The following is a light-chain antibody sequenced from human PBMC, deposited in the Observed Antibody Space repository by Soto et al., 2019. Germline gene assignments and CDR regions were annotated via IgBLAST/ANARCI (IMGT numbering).Light chain of an antibody. Sequence: QSALTQPASVSGSPGQSITISCTGTSSDVGGYDYVSWYQQHPGKAPKLLIYEVSHRLSGVSNRFSGSRSGNTASLTISGLQAEDEADYYCSSYTSSSTLVFGTGTKVTV. CDR2: EVS. CDR1: SSDVGGYDY. J-gene: IGLJ1*01. CDR3: SSYTSSSTLV. V-gene: IGLV2-14*01.